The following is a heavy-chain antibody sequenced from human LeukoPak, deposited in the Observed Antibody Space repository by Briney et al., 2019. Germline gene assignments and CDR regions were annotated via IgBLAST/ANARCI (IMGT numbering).Heavy chain of an antibody. CDR1: GGSVSSGSYY. D-gene: IGHD3-22*01. V-gene: IGHV4-61*01. J-gene: IGHJ3*02. CDR2: IHYSGST. Sequence: SETLSLTCTVSGGSVSSGSYYWSWIRQPPGKGLEWIGYIHYSGSTNYNPSLKSRVTISVDTSKNQFSLKLSSVTAADTAVYYCARAGAKYYYDSSGYYSTAFDIWGQGTMVTVSS. CDR3: ARAGAKYYYDSSGYYSTAFDI.